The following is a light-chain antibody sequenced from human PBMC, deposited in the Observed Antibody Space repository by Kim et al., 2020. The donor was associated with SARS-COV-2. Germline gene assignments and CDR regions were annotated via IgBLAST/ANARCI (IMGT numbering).Light chain of an antibody. Sequence: SSELTQDPAVSVALGQTVRITCQGDSRRSYYASWYQQKPGQAPVLVIYGKNNRPSGIPDRFSGSSSGNTASLTITGAQAEDEADYYCNSRDSSGNHYVFG. CDR1: SRRSYY. CDR2: GKN. CDR3: NSRDSSGNHYV. J-gene: IGLJ1*01. V-gene: IGLV3-19*01.